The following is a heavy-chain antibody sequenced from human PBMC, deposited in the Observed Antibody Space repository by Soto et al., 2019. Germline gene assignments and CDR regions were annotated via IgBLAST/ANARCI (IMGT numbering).Heavy chain of an antibody. Sequence: AGGSLRLSCAASGFTFSSYAMSWVRQAPGKGLEWVSGISGSGASTDYADSVKGRFTISRDNSKDTLYLQMNSLRAEDTAVYYCAKKGGTYYYDSSGYGDWGQGTLVTVSS. CDR2: ISGSGAST. J-gene: IGHJ4*02. D-gene: IGHD3-22*01. CDR3: AKKGGTYYYDSSGYGD. V-gene: IGHV3-23*01. CDR1: GFTFSSYA.